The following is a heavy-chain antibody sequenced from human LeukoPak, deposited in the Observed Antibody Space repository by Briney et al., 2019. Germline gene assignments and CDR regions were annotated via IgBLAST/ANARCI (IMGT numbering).Heavy chain of an antibody. D-gene: IGHD6-13*01. Sequence: ASVKVSCKASGYTFTSYGISWVRQAPGQGLEWMGWISAYNGNTNYAQKLQGRVTMTTDTSTSTAYMELRSLRSDDTAVYYCARSDPPGIAAAGPYYYYGMDVWGQGTTVTVSS. CDR3: ARSDPPGIAAAGPYYYYGMDV. CDR1: GYTFTSYG. V-gene: IGHV1-18*01. J-gene: IGHJ6*02. CDR2: ISAYNGNT.